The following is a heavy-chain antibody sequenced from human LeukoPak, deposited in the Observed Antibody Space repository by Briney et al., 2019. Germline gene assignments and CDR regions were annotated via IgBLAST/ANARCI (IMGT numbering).Heavy chain of an antibody. CDR2: ISSSSSYI. CDR3: AGNRYYENWFDP. CDR1: GFTFSSYS. D-gene: IGHD3-3*01. Sequence: PGGSLRLSCAASGFTFSSYSMNWVRQAPGKGLEWVSSISSSSSYIYYADSVKDPFTISRDNAKNSLYLQMNSLRAEDTAVYYCAGNRYYENWFDPWGQGTLVTVSS. V-gene: IGHV3-21*01. J-gene: IGHJ5*02.